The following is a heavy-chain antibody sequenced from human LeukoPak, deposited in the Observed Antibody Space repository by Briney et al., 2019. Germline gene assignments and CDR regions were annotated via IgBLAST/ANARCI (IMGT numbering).Heavy chain of an antibody. CDR1: GFTVSSNY. D-gene: IGHD3-10*02. J-gene: IGHJ4*02. V-gene: IGHV3-53*01. Sequence: PGGSLRLSCAASGFTVSSNYMSWVRQAPGKGLEWVSVIYSGGSTYYADSVKGRFTISRDNSKNTLYLQMNSLRAEDTAVYYCARESPLFPYFDYWGQGTLVTVSS. CDR3: ARESPLFPYFDY. CDR2: IYSGGST.